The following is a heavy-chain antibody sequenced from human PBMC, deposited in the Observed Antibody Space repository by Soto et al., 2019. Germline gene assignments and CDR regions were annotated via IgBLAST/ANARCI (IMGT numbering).Heavy chain of an antibody. CDR2: IYYSGST. V-gene: IGHV4-31*03. CDR1: GGSISSGGYY. CDR3: ARSGQWEPSNLDY. J-gene: IGHJ4*02. Sequence: ASETLSLSCTVSGGSISSGGYYWSWIRQHPGKGLEWIGYIYYSGSTYYNPSLKSRVTISVDTSKNQFSLKLCSVTAADTAVYYCARSGQWEPSNLDYWGQGTLVTVSS. D-gene: IGHD1-26*01.